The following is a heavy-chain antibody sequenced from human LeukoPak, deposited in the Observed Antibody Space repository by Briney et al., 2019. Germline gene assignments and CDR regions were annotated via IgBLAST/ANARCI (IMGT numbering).Heavy chain of an antibody. V-gene: IGHV4-34*01. Sequence: SETLSLTCAVYGGSFSGYYWSWIRQPPGKGLEWMGEINHSGSTNYNPSLKSRVTISVDTSKNQFSLKLSSVTAADTAVYYCARGVNNWNVDVFDIWGQGTMVTVSS. CDR2: INHSGST. D-gene: IGHD1-20*01. CDR3: ARGVNNWNVDVFDI. CDR1: GGSFSGYY. J-gene: IGHJ3*02.